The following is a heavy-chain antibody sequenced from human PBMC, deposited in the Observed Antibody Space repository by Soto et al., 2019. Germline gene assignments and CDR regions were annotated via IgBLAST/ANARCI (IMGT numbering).Heavy chain of an antibody. CDR3: AREIEENGQVPMAGDF. V-gene: IGHV3-23*01. CDR1: GFNFGAYA. CDR2: ISGSSSGT. J-gene: IGHJ4*02. Sequence: EARLLESGGGLIQPGGSLRLSCEASGFNFGAYAMSWVRQAPGKGLEWVSGISGSSSGTYYTDSVKGRFTISRDNSKNTVYLQMNSLRGEDTAVYYCAREIEENGQVPMAGDFWGQGSLVTVSS. D-gene: IGHD2-8*01.